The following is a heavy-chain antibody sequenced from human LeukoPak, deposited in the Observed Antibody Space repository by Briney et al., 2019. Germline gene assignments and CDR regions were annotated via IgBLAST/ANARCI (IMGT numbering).Heavy chain of an antibody. D-gene: IGHD5-12*01. CDR1: GFTFSSYS. V-gene: IGHV3-48*02. CDR3: ARAADSGYDFKLYY. Sequence: GGSLRLSCAASGFTFSSYSMNWVRQAPGKGLEWVSYISSSSTIYYADSVKGRFTISRDNAKNSLYLQMNSLRDEDTAVYYCARAADSGYDFKLYYWGQGTLVTVSS. CDR2: ISSSSTI. J-gene: IGHJ4*02.